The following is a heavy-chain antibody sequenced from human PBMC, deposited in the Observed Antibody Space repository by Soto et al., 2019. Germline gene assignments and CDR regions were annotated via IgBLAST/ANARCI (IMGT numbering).Heavy chain of an antibody. CDR3: AKDPHPYSSIGI. V-gene: IGHV3-23*01. CDR1: GFTFSSYA. D-gene: IGHD6-13*01. J-gene: IGHJ4*02. CDR2: ISGSGGST. Sequence: GSLRLSCAASGFTFSSYAMSWVRQAPGKGLEWVSAISGSGGSTYYADSVKGRFTISRDNSKNTLYLQMNSLRAEDTAVYYCAKDPHPYSSIGIWGQGTLVTVSS.